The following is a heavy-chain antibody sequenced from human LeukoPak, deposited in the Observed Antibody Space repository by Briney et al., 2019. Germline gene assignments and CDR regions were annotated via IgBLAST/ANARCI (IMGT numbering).Heavy chain of an antibody. V-gene: IGHV1-2*02. J-gene: IGHJ4*02. CDR2: INPSSGDT. CDR3: AKNPYEYYFDY. Sequence: GASVKVSCKASGYSFTGYYMHWVRQAPGQGLEWMGWINPSSGDTNYAQKFQGRVTMTRDTSISTAYMELSRLRSDDTAVYYCAKNPYEYYFDYWAREPRSPSPQ. CDR1: GYSFTGYY. D-gene: IGHD5-12*01.